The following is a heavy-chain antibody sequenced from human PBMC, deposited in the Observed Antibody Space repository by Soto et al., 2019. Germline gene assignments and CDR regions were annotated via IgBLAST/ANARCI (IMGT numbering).Heavy chain of an antibody. Sequence: QVQLVESGGGVVQPGRSLRLSCTASGFTFSNYGIHWVRQAPGKGLEWVAVIWPDGNNKYYPESVKGRFTISRDNSKNTLYLQINSLRAEDTAVYYCARAGIVATTQLGWFDPWGQGTLVTVSS. CDR2: IWPDGNNK. CDR3: ARAGIVATTQLGWFDP. V-gene: IGHV3-33*01. J-gene: IGHJ5*02. D-gene: IGHD1-26*01. CDR1: GFTFSNYG.